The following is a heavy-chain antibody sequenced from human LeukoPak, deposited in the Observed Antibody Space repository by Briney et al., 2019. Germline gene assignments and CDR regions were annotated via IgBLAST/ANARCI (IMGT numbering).Heavy chain of an antibody. J-gene: IGHJ4*02. V-gene: IGHV4-34*01. D-gene: IGHD3-3*01. CDR2: INHSGST. CDR1: GGSISSYY. CDR3: ARGLYGPGYDFWSGYRRGRYYFDY. Sequence: SETLSLTCTVSGGSISSYYWSWIRQPPGKGLEWIGEINHSGSTNYNPSLKSRVTISVDTSKNQFSLKLSSVTAADTAVYYCARGLYGPGYDFWSGYRRGRYYFDYWGQGTLVTVSS.